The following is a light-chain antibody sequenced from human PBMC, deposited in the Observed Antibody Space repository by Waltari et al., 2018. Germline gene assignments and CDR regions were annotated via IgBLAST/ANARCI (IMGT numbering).Light chain of an antibody. CDR1: SSDVGGYDY. J-gene: IGLJ1*01. Sequence: QSALTQPASASGSPGQSITISCTGTSSDVGGYDYVSWYQQDPGKAPKLLIYDVSNRPPGASNRFSGSKSGNTASLIISGLLAEDEADYYCSSYSSNSLYVFGTGTKVTVL. CDR2: DVS. CDR3: SSYSSNSLYV. V-gene: IGLV2-14*03.